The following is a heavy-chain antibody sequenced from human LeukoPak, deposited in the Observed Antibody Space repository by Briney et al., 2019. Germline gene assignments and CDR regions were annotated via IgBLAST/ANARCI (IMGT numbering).Heavy chain of an antibody. CDR1: GYTFTSYD. CDR3: ARAVAGYYYYYYMDV. CDR2: MNPNSGNT. D-gene: IGHD6-19*01. Sequence: GASVKVSCEASGYTFTSYDINWVRQATGQGLEWMGWMNPNSGNTGYAQKFQGRVTMTRNTSISTAYMELSSLRSEDTAVYYCARAVAGYYYYYYMDVWGKGTTVTVSS. V-gene: IGHV1-8*01. J-gene: IGHJ6*03.